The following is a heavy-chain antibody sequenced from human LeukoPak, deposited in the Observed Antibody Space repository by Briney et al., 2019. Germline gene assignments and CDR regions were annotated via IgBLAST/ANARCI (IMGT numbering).Heavy chain of an antibody. CDR1: GGTFSSYA. CDR2: IIPIFGTA. CDR3: APSPGYTGYDLRYDY. V-gene: IGHV1-69*13. Sequence: SVKVSCKASGGTFSSYAINWVRQAPGQGLEWMGGIIPIFGTANYAQKFQGRVTISADESTSTGYMDLSSLRSEDTAVYFCAPSPGYTGYDLRYDYWGQGTLVTVSS. D-gene: IGHD5-12*01. J-gene: IGHJ4*02.